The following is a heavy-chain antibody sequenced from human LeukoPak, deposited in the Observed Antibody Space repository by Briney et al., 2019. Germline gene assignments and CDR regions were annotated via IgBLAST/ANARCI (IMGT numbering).Heavy chain of an antibody. CDR2: IGGRGGST. D-gene: IGHD3-3*01. CDR3: ARDPGVVAFHYFDF. J-gene: IGHJ4*02. V-gene: IGHV3-23*01. CDR1: GCTFSSHA. Sequence: GGSLRLSCVASGCTFSSHAMAWVRQAPGKGLEWVSAIGGRGGSTYYADSVKGRFTISRDNSKNTLYLQMNSLRAEDTALYYCARDPGVVAFHYFDFWGQGTLVTVSS.